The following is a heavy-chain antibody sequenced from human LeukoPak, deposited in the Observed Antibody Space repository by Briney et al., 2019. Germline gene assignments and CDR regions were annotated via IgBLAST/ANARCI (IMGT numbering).Heavy chain of an antibody. V-gene: IGHV4-61*02. CDR3: ARASPMDV. CDR1: GGSISSGSYY. CDR2: IYTSGST. J-gene: IGHJ6*03. Sequence: PSQTLSLTCTVSGGSISSGSYYWSWIRQPAGKGLEWIGRIYTSGSTNYNPSLKSRVTISVDTSKSQFSLKLSSVTAADTAVYYCARASPMDVWGKGTTVTVSS.